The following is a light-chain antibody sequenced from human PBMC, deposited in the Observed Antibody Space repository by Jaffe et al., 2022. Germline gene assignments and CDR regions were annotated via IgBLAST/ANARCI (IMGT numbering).Light chain of an antibody. Sequence: QSVLTQPPSASGTPGQRVTISCSGSSSNIESNYVYWYQQLPGTAPKLLIYRNSQRPSGVPDRFSGSKSGTSASLAISGLRSEDEADYYCAVWDDSLSGVVFGGGTKLTVL. CDR3: AVWDDSLSGVV. J-gene: IGLJ2*01. CDR1: SSNIESNY. V-gene: IGLV1-47*01. CDR2: RNS.